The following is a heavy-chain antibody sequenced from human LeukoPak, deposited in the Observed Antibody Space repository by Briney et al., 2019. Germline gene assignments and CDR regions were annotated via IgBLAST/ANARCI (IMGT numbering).Heavy chain of an antibody. CDR3: ARGAHYYYYYGMDV. J-gene: IGHJ6*02. Sequence: SETLSLTFAGYGGSFSGYYWSWLRQPPGKGLEWIGEINHSGSTNYNPSLKSRVTISVDTSKNQFSLKLSSVTAADTAVYYCARGAHYYYYYGMDVWGQGTTVTVSS. V-gene: IGHV4-34*01. CDR2: INHSGST. CDR1: GGSFSGYY.